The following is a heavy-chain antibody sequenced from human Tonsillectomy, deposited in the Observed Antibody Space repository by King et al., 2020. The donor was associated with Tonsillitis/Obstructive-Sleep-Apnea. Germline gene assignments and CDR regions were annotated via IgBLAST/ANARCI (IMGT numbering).Heavy chain of an antibody. CDR2: IKQDGSCK. Sequence: VQLVESGGGLVQPGGSLRLSCAASGFTFSNYWMIWVRQAPGKGLEWVANIKQDGSCKSYVDSVKGRFTISRDNAKNSLYLQMNSLRAEDTAVYYCVRDKDVVVVTTNYDAFDIWGQGTMVTVSS. CDR3: VRDKDVVVVTTNYDAFDI. D-gene: IGHD2-21*02. V-gene: IGHV3-7*04. CDR1: GFTFSNYW. J-gene: IGHJ3*02.